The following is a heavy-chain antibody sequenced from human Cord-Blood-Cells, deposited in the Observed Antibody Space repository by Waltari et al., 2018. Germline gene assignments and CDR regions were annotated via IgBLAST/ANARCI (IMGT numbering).Heavy chain of an antibody. Sequence: EVQLVESGGGLVQPGRSLRLSCAASGFTFDDYAMHWVRQAPGKGLEWVSGISWNSGSIGYADSVKGRFTISRDNAKNSLYLQMNSLRAEDTAVYYCAKDAGDDFWSGYEDYWGQGTLVTVSS. CDR2: ISWNSGSI. D-gene: IGHD3-3*01. CDR1: GFTFDDYA. V-gene: IGHV3-9*01. CDR3: AKDAGDDFWSGYEDY. J-gene: IGHJ4*02.